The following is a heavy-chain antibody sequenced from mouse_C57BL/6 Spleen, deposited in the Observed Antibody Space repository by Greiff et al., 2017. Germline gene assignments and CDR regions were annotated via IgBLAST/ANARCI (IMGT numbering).Heavy chain of an antibody. J-gene: IGHJ4*01. Sequence: QVQLQQPGAELVKPGASVKLSCKASGYTFTSYWMHWVKQRPGQGLEWIGMIHPNSGSTNYNEKFKSKATLTVDKSSSTAYMQLSSLTSEDSAVYYCARIPYGTYDYAMDYWGQGTSLTVSS. V-gene: IGHV1-64*01. D-gene: IGHD2-1*01. CDR3: ARIPYGTYDYAMDY. CDR1: GYTFTSYW. CDR2: IHPNSGST.